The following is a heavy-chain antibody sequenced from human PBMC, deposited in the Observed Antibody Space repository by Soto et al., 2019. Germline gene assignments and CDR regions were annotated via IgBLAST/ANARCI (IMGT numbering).Heavy chain of an antibody. CDR2: ISYDGSNK. CDR3: AKAVRVQPRTFDI. CDR1: VFTFSSYA. D-gene: IGHD2-2*01. Sequence: SLRLSCAXSVFTFSSYAMHWVLPSPGKVLDWVAVISYDGSNKYYADSVKGRFTISRDNSKNTLYLQMNSLRAEDTAVYYCAKAVRVQPRTFDIWGQGTMVTVSS. J-gene: IGHJ3*02. V-gene: IGHV3-30-3*01.